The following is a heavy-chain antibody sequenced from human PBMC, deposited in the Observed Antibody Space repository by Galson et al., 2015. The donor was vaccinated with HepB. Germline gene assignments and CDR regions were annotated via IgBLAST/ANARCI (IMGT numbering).Heavy chain of an antibody. CDR2: IIPILGIA. V-gene: IGHV1-69*02. D-gene: IGHD2-2*01. CDR3: ASYGGSCYRCGDAFDI. Sequence: SVKVSCKASGGTFSSYTISWVRQAPGQGLEWMGRIIPILGIANYAQRFQGRVTITADKSTSTAYMELSSLRSEDTAVYYCASYGGSCYRCGDAFDIWGQGTMVAVSS. J-gene: IGHJ3*02. CDR1: GGTFSSYT.